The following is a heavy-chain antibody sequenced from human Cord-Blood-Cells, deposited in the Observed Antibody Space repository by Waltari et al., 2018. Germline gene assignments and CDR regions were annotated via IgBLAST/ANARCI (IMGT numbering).Heavy chain of an antibody. J-gene: IGHJ4*02. CDR1: DGALSSSSYY. Sequence: LQLQVSEPGLVKRPETLSLTCTVSDGALSSSSYYWGWIRKPHEKGVEWSGLIYSVGSTHYNPSRKSRVTVSVDTSKTQFSLKLGSVTAGDTAVYYCGRSDSSWYDYWGQGTLVTVTS. CDR2: IYSVGST. V-gene: IGHV4-39*01. CDR3: GRSDSSWYDY. D-gene: IGHD6-13*01.